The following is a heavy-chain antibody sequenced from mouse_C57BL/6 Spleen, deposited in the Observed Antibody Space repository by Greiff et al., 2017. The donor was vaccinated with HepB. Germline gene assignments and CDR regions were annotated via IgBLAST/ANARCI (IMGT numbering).Heavy chain of an antibody. Sequence: VQLQQSGAELARPGASVKMSCKASGYTFTSYTMHWVKQRPGQGLEWIGYINPSSGYTKYNQKFKDKATLTADKSSSTAYMQLSSLTSEDSAVYYCARNGAYYSNYNWYFDVWGTGTTVTVSS. CDR1: GYTFTSYT. V-gene: IGHV1-4*01. J-gene: IGHJ1*03. CDR2: INPSSGYT. CDR3: ARNGAYYSNYNWYFDV. D-gene: IGHD2-5*01.